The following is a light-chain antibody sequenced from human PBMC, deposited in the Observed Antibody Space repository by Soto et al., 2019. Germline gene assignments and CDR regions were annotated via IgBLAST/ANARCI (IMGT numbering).Light chain of an antibody. CDR3: ASWDDILHGPL. Sequence: QSALTQPPSASGAPGQRVTISCSGGTSNFGTKSVNWYQHLPGAAPRLLIYDSDQWPSGVPDRFSGSKSATSASLAISGLQSADEGDYFCASWDDILHGPLFGGGTKLTVL. CDR2: DSD. J-gene: IGLJ2*01. V-gene: IGLV1-44*01. CDR1: TSNFGTKS.